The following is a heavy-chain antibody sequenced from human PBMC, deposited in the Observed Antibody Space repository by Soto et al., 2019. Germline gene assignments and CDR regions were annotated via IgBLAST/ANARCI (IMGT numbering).Heavy chain of an antibody. CDR3: ASGYSYGPSDY. Sequence: QVQLQESGPGLVKPSETLSLTCTVSGGSVSSGSYYWSWIRQPPGKGLEWIGYIYYSGSTNYNPSLKSRVTVSVDTSKNQFSLKLSSVTAADTAVYYCASGYSYGPSDYWGQGTLVTVSS. CDR1: GGSVSSGSYY. V-gene: IGHV4-61*01. J-gene: IGHJ4*02. CDR2: IYYSGST. D-gene: IGHD5-18*01.